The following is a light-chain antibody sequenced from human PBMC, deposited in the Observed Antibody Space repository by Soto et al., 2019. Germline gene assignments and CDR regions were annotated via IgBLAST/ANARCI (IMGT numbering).Light chain of an antibody. V-gene: IGKV3-11*01. J-gene: IGKJ4*01. CDR1: QSVSSY. CDR3: QQRSNWPLT. Sequence: EIVLTQSPATLSLSPGERATLSCRASQSVSSYLAWYQQKPGQAPRLLIYDASNRVTGVPARFSGSGSGTDCTLTISSLEPEEFAVYYCQQRSNWPLTFGGGTKVEIK. CDR2: DAS.